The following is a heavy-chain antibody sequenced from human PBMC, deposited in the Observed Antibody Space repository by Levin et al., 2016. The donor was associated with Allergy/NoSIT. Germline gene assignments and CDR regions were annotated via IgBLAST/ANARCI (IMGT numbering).Heavy chain of an antibody. Sequence: WIRQPPGKGLEWVSAISGSGGSTYYADSVKGRFTISRDNSKNTLYLQMNSLRAEDTAVYYCAKAPPRITMIVVVIYSDYWGQGTLVTVSS. D-gene: IGHD3-22*01. J-gene: IGHJ4*02. CDR3: AKAPPRITMIVVVIYSDY. V-gene: IGHV3-23*01. CDR2: ISGSGGST.